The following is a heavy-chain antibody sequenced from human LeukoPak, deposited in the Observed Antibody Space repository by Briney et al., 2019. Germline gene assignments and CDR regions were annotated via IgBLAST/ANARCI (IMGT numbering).Heavy chain of an antibody. CDR2: IYPGDSDT. D-gene: IGHD2-15*01. CDR3: ARSGCSGGSCYPRTNWFDP. V-gene: IGHV5-51*01. J-gene: IGHJ5*02. Sequence: GESLKISCKGSGYSFTSYWIGWVRQMPGKRLESMGIIYPGDSDTSYSPSFQGQVTISADKSISTAYLQWSSLKASDTAMYYCARSGCSGGSCYPRTNWFDPWGQGTLVTVSS. CDR1: GYSFTSYW.